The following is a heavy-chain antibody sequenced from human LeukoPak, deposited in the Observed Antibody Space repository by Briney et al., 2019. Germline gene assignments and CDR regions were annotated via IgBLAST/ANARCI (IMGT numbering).Heavy chain of an antibody. D-gene: IGHD3-22*01. V-gene: IGHV1-69*01. Sequence: VSCKASGGTFSSYAISWVRQAPGQGLEWMGGIIPIFGTANYAQKFQGRVTITADESTSTAYMELSSLRSEDTAVYYCARGEDYYDSSGYYSGGTTFDYWGQGTLVTVSS. CDR3: ARGEDYYDSSGYYSGGTTFDY. CDR1: GGTFSSYA. J-gene: IGHJ4*02. CDR2: IIPIFGTA.